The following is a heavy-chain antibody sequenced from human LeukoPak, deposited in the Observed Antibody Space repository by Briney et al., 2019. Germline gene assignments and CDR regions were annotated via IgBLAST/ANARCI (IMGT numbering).Heavy chain of an antibody. J-gene: IGHJ4*02. Sequence: GGSLRLSCAASGFTFSSYAMTWVRQGPRKGLEWVSTISSSGGNTYNADSVKGRFTISRDNSKNTLYLQMNSLRAEDTAVYYCARRAASSGYYFDQWGQGTLVTVSS. CDR3: ARRAASSGYYFDQ. V-gene: IGHV3-23*01. CDR1: GFTFSSYA. CDR2: ISSSGGNT. D-gene: IGHD6-19*01.